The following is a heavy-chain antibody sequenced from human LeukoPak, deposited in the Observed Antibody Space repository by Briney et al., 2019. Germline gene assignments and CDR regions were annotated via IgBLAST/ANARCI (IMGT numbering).Heavy chain of an antibody. D-gene: IGHD2-8*01. CDR3: ANGNRCTSPNCLGYYYFYMDV. J-gene: IGHJ6*03. CDR1: GFTFSSYA. CDR2: FSGSGGTT. Sequence: GGSLRLSCAASGFTFSSYAMNWVRQAPGRGLEWVSGFSGSGGTTYYADSAKGRFTISRDNSKNTLYLQMNSMRAEDTAVYYCANGNRCTSPNCLGYYYFYMDVWGKGTTVTVSS. V-gene: IGHV3-23*01.